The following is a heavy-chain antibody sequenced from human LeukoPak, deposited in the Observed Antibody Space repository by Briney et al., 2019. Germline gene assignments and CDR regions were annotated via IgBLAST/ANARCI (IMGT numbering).Heavy chain of an antibody. D-gene: IGHD2-21*01. CDR3: AKKTCGGRCAGVFDF. J-gene: IGHJ3*01. CDR1: GFTFSNFV. Sequence: PGGSLRLSCAASGFTFSNFVMDWVRQAPGRGLEWVAAVEFDGSGEYYADSVKGRFTISRDNHMNTLYLQLNSLRVEDTAVYYCAKKTCGGRCAGVFDFWGQGTMVTVSS. CDR2: VEFDGSGE. V-gene: IGHV3-30-3*01.